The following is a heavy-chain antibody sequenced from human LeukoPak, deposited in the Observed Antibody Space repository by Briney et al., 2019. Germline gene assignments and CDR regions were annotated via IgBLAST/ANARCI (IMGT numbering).Heavy chain of an antibody. CDR2: IYYSGST. CDR3: ARQFSIAARRLGRIPRGAGY. CDR1: GVSISSSSYY. D-gene: IGHD6-6*01. V-gene: IGHV4-39*01. Sequence: SETLSLTCTVSGVSISSSSYYWGWIRQPPGKGLEWIGSIYYSGSTYYNPSLKSRVTISVDTSKNQFSLKLSSVTAADTAVYYCARQFSIAARRLGRIPRGAGYWGQGTLVTVSS. J-gene: IGHJ4*02.